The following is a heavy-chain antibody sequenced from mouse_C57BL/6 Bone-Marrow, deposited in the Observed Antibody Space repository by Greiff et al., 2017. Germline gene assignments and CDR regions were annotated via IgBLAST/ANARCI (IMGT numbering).Heavy chain of an antibody. J-gene: IGHJ1*03. D-gene: IGHD3-1*01. CDR1: GYAFSSSW. CDR3: ATLSAFDV. Sequence: QVQLQQSGPELVKPGASVKISCKASGYAFSSSWMNWVKQRPGKGLEWIGRLYPGDGDTNYNGKFKGKATLTADKSSSTAYMQLCSLTSEDSAVYFCATLSAFDVWGTGTTVTVSS. CDR2: LYPGDGDT. V-gene: IGHV1-82*01.